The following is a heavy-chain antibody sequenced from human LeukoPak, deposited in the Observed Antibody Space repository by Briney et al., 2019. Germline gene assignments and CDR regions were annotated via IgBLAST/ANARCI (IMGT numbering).Heavy chain of an antibody. J-gene: IGHJ5*02. V-gene: IGHV4-34*01. CDR1: GESMIGHY. CDR3: ARATASGSGRAYDR. Sequence: SETLSLTCAVYGESMIGHYWTWIRQPPGKRLEWIGEIHHSGGTNSNPSLKNRVTMSIDKSKNQFSLKLNSVTAADTAVYFCARATASGSGRAYDRWAQGNLVPVSS. CDR2: IHHSGGT. D-gene: IGHD3-10*01.